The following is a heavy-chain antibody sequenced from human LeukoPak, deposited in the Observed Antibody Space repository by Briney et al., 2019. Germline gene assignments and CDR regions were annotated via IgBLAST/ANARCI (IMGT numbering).Heavy chain of an antibody. D-gene: IGHD4-17*01. V-gene: IGHV4-39*01. CDR2: IYYSGST. CDR1: GGSISSSSYY. Sequence: SETLSLTCTVSGGSISSSSYYWGWIRQPPGKGLEWIGSIYYSGSTYYNPSLKSRVTISVDTSKNQFSLKLSSVTAADTAVYYCARHPDYGDYPYYFDYWGQGTLVTVSS. J-gene: IGHJ4*02. CDR3: ARHPDYGDYPYYFDY.